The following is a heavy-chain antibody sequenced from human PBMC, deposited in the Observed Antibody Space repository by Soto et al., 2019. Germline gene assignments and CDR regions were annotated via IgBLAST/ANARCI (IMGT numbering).Heavy chain of an antibody. Sequence: GESPKISCTGSGYSFAGYWITWVRQKRGKGLEWMGRIDPSDSQTYYSPSFRGHVPISVTKSITTVFLQWSSRRASDTAMYYCARRIYDADTGPNFQYYFDSWGQGTPVTVSA. CDR3: ARRIYDADTGPNFQYYFDS. CDR1: GYSFAGYW. D-gene: IGHD5-12*01. J-gene: IGHJ4*02. V-gene: IGHV5-10-1*01. CDR2: IDPSDSQT.